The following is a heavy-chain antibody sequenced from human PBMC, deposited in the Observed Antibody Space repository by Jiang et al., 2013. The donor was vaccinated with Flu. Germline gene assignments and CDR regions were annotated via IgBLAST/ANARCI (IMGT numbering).Heavy chain of an antibody. CDR3: ARVPLRDGYNLGAFDI. D-gene: IGHD5-24*01. CDR1: GYTFTSYY. J-gene: IGHJ3*02. CDR2: INPSGGST. V-gene: IGHV1-46*03. Sequence: SGAEVKKPGASVKVSCKASGYTFTSYYMHWVRQAPGQGLEWMGIINPSGGSTSYAQKFQGRVTMTRDTSTSTVYMELSSLRSEDTAVYYCARVPLRDGYNLGAFDIWGQGTMVTVSS.